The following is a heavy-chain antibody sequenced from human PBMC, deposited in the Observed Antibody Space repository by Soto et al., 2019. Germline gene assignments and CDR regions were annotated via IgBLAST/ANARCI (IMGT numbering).Heavy chain of an antibody. Sequence: QVQLVESGGGVVQPGRSLRLSCAASGFTFSYYVMHWVRQAPGKGLEWVAVIYFDGSVKYYADSVKGRFTISRDNSKNTVYLQMVSLRAEDTAVYYCATGSRTGAFDTWGQGTMVTVSS. CDR1: GFTFSYYV. J-gene: IGHJ3*02. CDR3: ATGSRTGAFDT. CDR2: IYFDGSVK. V-gene: IGHV3-33*01. D-gene: IGHD3-9*01.